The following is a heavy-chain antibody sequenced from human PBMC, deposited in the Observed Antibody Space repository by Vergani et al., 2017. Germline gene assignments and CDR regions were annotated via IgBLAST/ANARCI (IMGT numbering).Heavy chain of an antibody. D-gene: IGHD6-13*01. CDR3: ARGYSTTGAPSGY. J-gene: IGHJ4*02. CDR2: IYYSGST. Sequence: QLQLQESGPGLVKPSETLSLTCTVSGGSVSIRSYYWGWIRQPPGKGLGWIGSIYYSGSTYYNPSLKSRVTISVDTSKNQFSLKLSSVTAADTAVYYCARGYSTTGAPSGYWGQGTLVTVSS. CDR1: GGSVSIRSYY. V-gene: IGHV4-39*01.